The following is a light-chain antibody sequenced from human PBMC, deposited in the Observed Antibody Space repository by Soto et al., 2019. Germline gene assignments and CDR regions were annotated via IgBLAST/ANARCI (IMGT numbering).Light chain of an antibody. CDR1: QSVSSY. V-gene: IGKV3-11*01. CDR3: QQRSNWPPRYT. CDR2: DAS. Sequence: EIVLTQSPATLSLSPGERATLSCRASQSVSSYLAWYQQKPGQAPRLLIYDASNRATGIPARCSGSGSGTDFTLTISSLEPEEFAVYYGQQRSNWPPRYTFGQGTKLEIK. J-gene: IGKJ2*01.